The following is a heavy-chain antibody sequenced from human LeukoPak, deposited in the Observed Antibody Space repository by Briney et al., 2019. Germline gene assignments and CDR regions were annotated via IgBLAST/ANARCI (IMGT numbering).Heavy chain of an antibody. J-gene: IGHJ5*02. CDR2: ISDEGHQK. CDR1: GFTFSDYA. D-gene: IGHD3-3*01. Sequence: GGSLRLSCAASGFTFSDYAMHWVRQGPGKGLEWVAVISDEGHQKYYGDSVKGRFTISRDNPKNTLYLQMNSLRDDDTAVYYCAKGVDDFWSGPPNWFDPWGQGTLVTVSS. CDR3: AKGVDDFWSGPPNWFDP. V-gene: IGHV3-30-3*01.